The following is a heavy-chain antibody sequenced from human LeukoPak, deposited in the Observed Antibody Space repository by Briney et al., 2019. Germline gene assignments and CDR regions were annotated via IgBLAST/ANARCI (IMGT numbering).Heavy chain of an antibody. CDR1: GGSFSGYY. CDR3: ARLTKNDSGSFRFGKKKRGYMDV. Sequence: SETLSLTCAVYGGSFSGYYWSWIRQPPGKGLEWIGEINHSGSTNYNPPLKSRVTISVDTSKNQFSLKLSSVTAADTAVYYCARLTKNDSGSFRFGKKKRGYMDVWGKGTTVTISS. D-gene: IGHD3-10*01. CDR2: INHSGST. V-gene: IGHV4-34*01. J-gene: IGHJ6*03.